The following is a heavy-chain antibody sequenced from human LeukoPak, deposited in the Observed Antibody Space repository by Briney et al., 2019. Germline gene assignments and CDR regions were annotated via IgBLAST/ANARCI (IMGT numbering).Heavy chain of an antibody. CDR3: ARGGVPWVFHF. J-gene: IGHJ3*01. D-gene: IGHD1-26*01. V-gene: IGHV3-74*01. CDR1: GFSLRKYW. CDR2: LQNDGSTT. Sequence: GGSLRLSCAASGFSLRKYWMHWVRQGPGKGPVWVSLLQNDGSTTDYADSVKGRFTISRDNAKNTLYLQMNSLRAEDTAVYYCARGGVPWVFHFWGQGTMVSVSS.